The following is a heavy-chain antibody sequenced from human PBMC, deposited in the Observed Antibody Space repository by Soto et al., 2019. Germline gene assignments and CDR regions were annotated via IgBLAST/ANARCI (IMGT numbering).Heavy chain of an antibody. CDR3: ASTGVVVVAAFDF. D-gene: IGHD2-15*01. J-gene: IGHJ4*02. CDR2: INPSGGST. Sequence: QVQLVQSGAEVKKPGASVKVSCKASGYTFTSYYMHWVRQAPGQGLEWMGIINPSGGSTSYAQKLQGRVTMTRDTSTSAVYMELLSLRCEDTDVYYCASTGVVVVAAFDFWGQGTLVTVSS. V-gene: IGHV1-46*03. CDR1: GYTFTSYY.